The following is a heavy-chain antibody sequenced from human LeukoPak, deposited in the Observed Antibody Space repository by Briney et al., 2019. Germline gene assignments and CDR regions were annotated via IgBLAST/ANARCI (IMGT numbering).Heavy chain of an antibody. J-gene: IGHJ4*02. Sequence: WGSLRLSCPASGFTFSSYGMHWVRQAPGKGLEGVAVIWYDGSNKHYADSVKGRFTISRDNSKTTLYLQMNSLRAEDTAVYYCARARYPKDIVVVGPFLWYWGQGTLVTVSS. V-gene: IGHV3-33*01. CDR1: GFTFSSYG. D-gene: IGHD2-15*01. CDR3: ARARYPKDIVVVGPFLWY. CDR2: IWYDGSNK.